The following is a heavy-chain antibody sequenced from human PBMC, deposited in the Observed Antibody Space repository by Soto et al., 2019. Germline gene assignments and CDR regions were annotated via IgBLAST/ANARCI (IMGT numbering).Heavy chain of an antibody. D-gene: IGHD4-17*01. V-gene: IGHV3-33*01. CDR1: GFTFSSYG. CDR3: ARDRHAGDYVVLEFED. Sequence: SLILSCAASGFTFSSYGMHWVRQAPGKGLEWVAVIWYDGSNKYYADSVKGRFTISRDNSKNTLYLQMNSLRAEDTAVYYRARDRHAGDYVVLEFEDWGQGTLVTVSS. CDR2: IWYDGSNK. J-gene: IGHJ4*02.